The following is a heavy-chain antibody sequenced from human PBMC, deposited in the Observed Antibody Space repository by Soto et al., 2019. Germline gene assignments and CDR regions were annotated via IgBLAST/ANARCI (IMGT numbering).Heavy chain of an antibody. J-gene: IGHJ4*02. CDR2: IKQDGSEK. D-gene: IGHD3-10*01. Sequence: EMQLVESGGGLVQPGGSLRLSCADSGFIFSSSWMVWVRQAPGKWLEWVASIKQDGSEKYYVDSVKGRFTISRDNATNSLYLHMNSLRAEDTAVYYCARDRGYNSFDYWGQGTLVTVSS. V-gene: IGHV3-7*05. CDR1: GFIFSSSW. CDR3: ARDRGYNSFDY.